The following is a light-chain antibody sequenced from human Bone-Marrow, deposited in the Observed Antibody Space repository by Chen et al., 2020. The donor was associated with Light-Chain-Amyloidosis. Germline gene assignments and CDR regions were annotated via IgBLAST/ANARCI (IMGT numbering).Light chain of an antibody. CDR2: EVT. Sequence: QSALTQPASVSGSPGQSITISCTGTSSDVGGDNHVSWYQKHPDKAPKLMIYEVTNRPSWVPDRFSGSKSDNTASLTISGLQTEDEADYFCSSYTITNTLVFGSGTRATVL. V-gene: IGLV2-14*01. CDR3: SSYTITNTLV. CDR1: SSDVGGDNH. J-gene: IGLJ1*01.